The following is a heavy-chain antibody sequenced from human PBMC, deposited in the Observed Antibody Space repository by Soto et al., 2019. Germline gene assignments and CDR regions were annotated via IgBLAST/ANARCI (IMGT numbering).Heavy chain of an antibody. J-gene: IGHJ4*02. V-gene: IGHV3-30-3*01. CDR3: ARDDEGGSYCDLGH. D-gene: IGHD3-10*01. CDR2: ILHDGNNK. CDR1: GFTFSNYI. Sequence: QVQLVESGGGVVQPGRSLRLSCAASGFTFSNYIMHWVRQAPGKGLEGVAIILHDGNNKYYEDSVKGRFTISRENSKNPLYLQMNRLRTEDTAIYYCARDDEGGSYCDLGHWGPGTLVTVPS.